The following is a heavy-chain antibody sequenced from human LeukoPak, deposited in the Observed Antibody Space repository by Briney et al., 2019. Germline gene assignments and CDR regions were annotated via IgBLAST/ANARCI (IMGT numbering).Heavy chain of an antibody. CDR1: GFTFSSYA. V-gene: IGHV3-30-3*01. Sequence: ALRLSCAASGFTFSSYAMHWVRQAPGKGLEWVAVISYDGSNKYYADSVKGRFTISRDNSKNTLYLQMNSLRAEDTAVYYCARDEAPTNGYDSYDFWGQGTLVTVST. CDR2: ISYDGSNK. CDR3: ARDEAPTNGYDSYDF. D-gene: IGHD5-12*01. J-gene: IGHJ4*02.